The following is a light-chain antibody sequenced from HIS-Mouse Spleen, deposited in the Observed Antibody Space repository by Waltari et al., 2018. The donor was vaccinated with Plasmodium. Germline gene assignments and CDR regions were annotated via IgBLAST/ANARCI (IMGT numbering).Light chain of an antibody. CDR1: QSVSSN. Sequence: EIVMTQSPDTLPVSPGERATLSCMASQSVSSNLAWYQQKPGQAPRLLIYGASTRATGIPARFSGSGSGTEFTLTISSLQSEDFAVYYCQQYNNWSFTFGPGTKVDIK. CDR3: QQYNNWSFT. V-gene: IGKV3-15*01. J-gene: IGKJ3*01. CDR2: GAS.